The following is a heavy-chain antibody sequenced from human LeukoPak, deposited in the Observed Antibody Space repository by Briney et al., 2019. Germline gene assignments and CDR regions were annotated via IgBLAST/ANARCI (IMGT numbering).Heavy chain of an antibody. CDR1: GFTFSGSA. CDR3: TRHVGGSYPFDY. V-gene: IGHV3-73*01. CDR2: IRSKANSYAT. J-gene: IGHJ4*02. Sequence: RGSLRLSCAASGFTFSGSAMHWVRQASGKGLEWVGRIRSKANSYATAYAASVKGRFTISRDDSKNTAYLQMNSLKTEDTAVYYCTRHVGGSYPFDYWGQGTLVTVSS. D-gene: IGHD1-26*01.